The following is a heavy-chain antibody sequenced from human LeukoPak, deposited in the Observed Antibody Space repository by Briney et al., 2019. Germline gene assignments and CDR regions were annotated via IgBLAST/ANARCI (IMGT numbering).Heavy chain of an antibody. CDR1: GFYFSGYS. V-gene: IGHV3-21*01. CDR3: ARVEATTGRNYHYYYMDV. D-gene: IGHD1-1*01. Sequence: GGSLRLSCGASGFYFSGYSMNWVRQAPGKGLEWVASINSGSTYMYYGDSVKGRFTISRDNAKNSLHLQMDSLRVEDTAVYFCARVEATTGRNYHYYYMDVWGKGTTVTVSS. J-gene: IGHJ6*03. CDR2: INSGSTYM.